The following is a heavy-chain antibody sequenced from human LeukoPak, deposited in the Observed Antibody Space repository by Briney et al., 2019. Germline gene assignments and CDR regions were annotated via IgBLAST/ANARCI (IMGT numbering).Heavy chain of an antibody. CDR2: ISSSGSTI. V-gene: IGHV3-48*03. Sequence: PGGSLRLSCAASEFIFSGYEMNWVRQAPGKGLEWVSYISSSGSTIYYADSVKGRFTISRDNAKNSLYLQMNSLTAEDTAVYYCARESFAARWDWGQGTLVTVSS. CDR1: EFIFSGYE. CDR3: ARESFAARWD. J-gene: IGHJ4*02. D-gene: IGHD6-6*01.